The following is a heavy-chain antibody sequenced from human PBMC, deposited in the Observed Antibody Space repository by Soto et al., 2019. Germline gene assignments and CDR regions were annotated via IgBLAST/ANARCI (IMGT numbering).Heavy chain of an antibody. V-gene: IGHV3-30-3*01. J-gene: IGHJ6*02. Sequence: QVQLVESGGGVVQPGRSLRLSCAASGFTFSSYAMHWVRQSPGKGLEWVAVISYDGSNKYYADSVKGRFTISRDKCKNTLYLQMNSLRAEDTAVYYWAREGGDQLGLGLVYYYYGMDVWGQGTTVTVSS. D-gene: IGHD6-6*01. CDR1: GFTFSSYA. CDR3: AREGGDQLGLGLVYYYYGMDV. CDR2: ISYDGSNK.